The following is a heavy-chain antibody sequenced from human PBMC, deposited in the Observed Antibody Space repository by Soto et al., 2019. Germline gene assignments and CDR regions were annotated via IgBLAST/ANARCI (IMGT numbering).Heavy chain of an antibody. J-gene: IGHJ6*02. Sequence: GASVKVSCKASGGTFSSYAISWVRQAPGQGLEWMGGIIPIFGTANYAQKFQGRVTITADESTSTAYMELSSLRSEDTAVYYCARDHVDTSTRVDYYYGMDVWGQGTTVTVSS. CDR1: GGTFSSYA. V-gene: IGHV1-69*13. CDR2: IIPIFGTA. CDR3: ARDHVDTSTRVDYYYGMDV. D-gene: IGHD5-18*01.